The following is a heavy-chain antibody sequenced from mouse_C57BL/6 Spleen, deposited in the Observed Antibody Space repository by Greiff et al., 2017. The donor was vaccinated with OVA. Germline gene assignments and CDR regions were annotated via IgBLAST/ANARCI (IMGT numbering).Heavy chain of an antibody. CDR3: AIITGTFAY. Sequence: VQLQQSGPELVKPGASVKISCKASGYSFTGYYMNWVKQSPEQSLEWIGEINPSTGGTTYNQKFKAKATLTVDKSSSTAYMQLKSLTSEDSAVYYCAIITGTFAYWGQGTLVTVSA. J-gene: IGHJ3*01. CDR2: INPSTGGT. D-gene: IGHD4-1*01. V-gene: IGHV1-42*01. CDR1: GYSFTGYY.